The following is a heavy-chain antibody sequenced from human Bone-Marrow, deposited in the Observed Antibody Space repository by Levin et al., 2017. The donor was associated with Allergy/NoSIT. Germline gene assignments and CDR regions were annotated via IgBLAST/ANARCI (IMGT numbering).Heavy chain of an antibody. CDR3: AKASLVVVAATPDY. Sequence: GGSLRLSCAASGFTFSSYAMSWVRQAPGKGLEWVSAISGSGGSTYYADSVKGRFTISRDNSKNTLYLQMNSLRAEDTAVYYCAKASLVVVAATPDYWGQGTLVTVSS. D-gene: IGHD2-15*01. V-gene: IGHV3-23*01. CDR2: ISGSGGST. CDR1: GFTFSSYA. J-gene: IGHJ4*02.